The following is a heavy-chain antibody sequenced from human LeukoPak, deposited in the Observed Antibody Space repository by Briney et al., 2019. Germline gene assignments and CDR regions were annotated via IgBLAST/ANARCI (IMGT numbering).Heavy chain of an antibody. Sequence: PGGSLRLSCAASGFTFSSYSVNWVRQAPGKGLEWVSYISSSSSTIYYADSVKGRFTISRDNAKNSLYLQMNSLRAEDTAVYYCARDAWDYYDSSGYGGGYAFDIWGQGTTVTVSS. CDR1: GFTFSSYS. CDR3: ARDAWDYYDSSGYGGGYAFDI. V-gene: IGHV3-48*04. D-gene: IGHD3-22*01. CDR2: ISSSSSTI. J-gene: IGHJ3*02.